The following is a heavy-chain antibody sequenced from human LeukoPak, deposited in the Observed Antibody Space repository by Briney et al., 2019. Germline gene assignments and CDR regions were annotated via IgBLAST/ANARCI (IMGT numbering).Heavy chain of an antibody. D-gene: IGHD4-17*01. J-gene: IGHJ4*02. CDR3: ARDDDYGDYFDY. CDR1: GFTFSSYE. CDR2: ISSSGSTI. V-gene: IGHV3-48*03. Sequence: PGGSLRLSCAASGFTFSSYEMNWVRQAPGKGLEWVSYISSSGSTIYYADSVKGRFTISRDNAKNSLYLQMNSLRAEDTAVYYCARDDDYGDYFDYWGQGTLVTVSS.